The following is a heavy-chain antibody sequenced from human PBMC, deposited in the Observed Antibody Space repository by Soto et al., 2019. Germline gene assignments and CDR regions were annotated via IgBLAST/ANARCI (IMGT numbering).Heavy chain of an antibody. V-gene: IGHV3-23*01. CDR1: GFTFSSYA. CDR2: ISGSGGST. Sequence: GGSLRLSCAASGFTFSSYAMSWVRQAPGKGLEWVSAISGSGGSTYYADSVKGRFTISGDNSKNTLYLQMNSLRAEDTAVYYCAKDGYCSGGSCASLMDVWGKGTTVTVSS. D-gene: IGHD2-15*01. CDR3: AKDGYCSGGSCASLMDV. J-gene: IGHJ6*03.